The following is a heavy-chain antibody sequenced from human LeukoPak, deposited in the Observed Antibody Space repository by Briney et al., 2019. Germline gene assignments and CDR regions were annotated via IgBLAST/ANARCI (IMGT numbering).Heavy chain of an antibody. CDR2: IIPIFGTA. J-gene: IGHJ3*02. D-gene: IGHD2-8*01. CDR3: ARAPGYCTNGVCYTVAAFDI. CDR1: GGTFSSYA. V-gene: IGHV1-69*13. Sequence: SVKVTCKASGGTFSSYAISWVRQAPGQGLEWMGGIIPIFGTANYAQKFQGRVTITADESTSTAYMELSSLRSEDTAVYYCARAPGYCTNGVCYTVAAFDIWGQGTMVTVSS.